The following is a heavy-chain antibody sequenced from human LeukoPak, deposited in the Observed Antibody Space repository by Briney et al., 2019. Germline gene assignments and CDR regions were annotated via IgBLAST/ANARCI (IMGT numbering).Heavy chain of an antibody. Sequence: GGSLRLSCAASGFTCSSYSMNWVRQAPGKGLEWVSSISSSSSYIYYADSVKGRFTISRDNAKNSLYLQMNSLRAEDTALYYCARDLLYVASSGYYPFDYWGQGTLVTVSS. CDR2: ISSSSSYI. D-gene: IGHD3-22*01. V-gene: IGHV3-21*04. J-gene: IGHJ4*02. CDR1: GFTCSSYS. CDR3: ARDLLYVASSGYYPFDY.